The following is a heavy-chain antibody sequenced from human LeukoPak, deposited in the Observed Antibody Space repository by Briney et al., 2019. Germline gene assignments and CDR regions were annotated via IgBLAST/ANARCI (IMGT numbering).Heavy chain of an antibody. J-gene: IGHJ4*02. CDR1: GVSITGSNSY. V-gene: IGHV4-39*01. D-gene: IGHD3/OR15-3a*01. Sequence: PSETLSLTCTVPGVSITGSNSYSGSIRHPPGEWLESIGSIYYSGNTYYKASVKSQVSISIDKSKNQFSLRLTSVTAEDTAVYYCARQTGSGLFILPGGQGTLVTVSS. CDR3: ARQTGSGLFILP. CDR2: IYYSGNT.